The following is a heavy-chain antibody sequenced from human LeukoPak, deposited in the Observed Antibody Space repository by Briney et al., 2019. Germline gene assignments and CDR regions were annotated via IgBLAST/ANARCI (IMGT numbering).Heavy chain of an antibody. J-gene: IGHJ4*02. Sequence: SETLSLTCTVSGGSISSSSYYWGWIRQPPGKGLEWIGSIYYSGSTYYNPSLKSRVTISVDTSKNQFSLKLSSVTAADTAVYYCARDLPSPYGSGRNFDYWGQGTLVTVSS. CDR1: GGSISSSSYY. CDR2: IYYSGST. CDR3: ARDLPSPYGSGRNFDY. D-gene: IGHD3-10*01. V-gene: IGHV4-39*07.